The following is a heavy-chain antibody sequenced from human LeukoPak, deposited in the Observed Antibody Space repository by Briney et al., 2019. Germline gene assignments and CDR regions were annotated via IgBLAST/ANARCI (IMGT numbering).Heavy chain of an antibody. CDR1: GGSFSGYY. V-gene: IGHV4-34*01. D-gene: IGHD3-22*01. Sequence: PSETLSLTCAVYGGSFSGYYWSWIRQPPGKGLEWIGEINHSGSTNYNPSLKSRVTISVDTSKNQFSLKLSSVTAADTAVYYCARDQGTIILGYFDYWGQGTLVTVSS. CDR3: ARDQGTIILGYFDY. CDR2: INHSGST. J-gene: IGHJ4*02.